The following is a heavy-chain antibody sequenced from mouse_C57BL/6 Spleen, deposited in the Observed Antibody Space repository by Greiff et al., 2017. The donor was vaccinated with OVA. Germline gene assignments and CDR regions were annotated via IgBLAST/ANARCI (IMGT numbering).Heavy chain of an antibody. D-gene: IGHD2-3*01. CDR2: INPSSGYT. J-gene: IGHJ4*01. Sequence: VQLQQSGAELAPPGASLKLSCKASGYTFTSYWMHWVKQRPGQGLEWIGYINPSSGYTKYNQQFKDQVTLTAEKSSSTAYRQRSSLTYEDSAVDYCARAASRDGYGAMDYWGQGTSVTVSS. V-gene: IGHV1-7*01. CDR1: GYTFTSYW. CDR3: ARAASRDGYGAMDY.